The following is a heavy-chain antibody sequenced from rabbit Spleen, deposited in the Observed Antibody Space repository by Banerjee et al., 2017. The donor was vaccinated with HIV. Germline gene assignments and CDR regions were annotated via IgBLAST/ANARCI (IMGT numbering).Heavy chain of an antibody. CDR3: ARGWTNAYDDYGDYIGWLDL. CDR2: IYTRSSGNT. V-gene: IGHV1S45*01. CDR1: GVSFSSNYF. D-gene: IGHD2-1*01. Sequence: QEQLEESGGGLVKPEGSLTLTCKASGVSFSSNYFMSWVRQAPGKGLEWIGYIYTRSSGNTYYASWAKGRFTISKTSSTTVTLQMTSLTAADTATYFCARGWTNAYDDYGDYIGWLDLWGPGTLVTVS. J-gene: IGHJ5*01.